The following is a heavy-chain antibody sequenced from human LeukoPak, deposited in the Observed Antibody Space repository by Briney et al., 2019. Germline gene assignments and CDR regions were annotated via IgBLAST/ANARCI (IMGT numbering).Heavy chain of an antibody. CDR1: GYTFSNFG. J-gene: IGHJ4*02. CDR3: ARVSTIDYGDYFDY. D-gene: IGHD4-17*01. V-gene: IGHV1-46*01. Sequence: ASVKVSCKTSGYTFSNFGINWARQAPGQGLEWMGTINPSGGSTTYAQKFQGRVTMTRDTSTSTVYMELRSLRSDDTAVYYCARVSTIDYGDYFDYWGQGTLVTVSS. CDR2: INPSGGST.